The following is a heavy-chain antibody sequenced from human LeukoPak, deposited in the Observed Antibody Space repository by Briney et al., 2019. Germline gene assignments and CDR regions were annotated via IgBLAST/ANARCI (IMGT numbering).Heavy chain of an antibody. V-gene: IGHV3-30*04. J-gene: IGHJ3*02. CDR2: ILYAGSNK. CDR3: ASPPEGYCSGGSCYSTPDAFDI. CDR1: GFTSSSYA. Sequence: GGSLRLSCAASGFTSSSYAMHWVRQAPGKGLEWVAVILYAGSNKYSADSVKGRFTISRDNSTNTLYLQMNSLRAEDTAVYYCASPPEGYCSGGSCYSTPDAFDIWGQGTMVTVSS. D-gene: IGHD2-15*01.